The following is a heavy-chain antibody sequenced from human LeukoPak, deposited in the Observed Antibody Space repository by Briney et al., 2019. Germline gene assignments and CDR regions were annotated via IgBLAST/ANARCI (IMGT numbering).Heavy chain of an antibody. V-gene: IGHV4-59*01. Sequence: PSETLSLTCTVSGGSISSYYWSWIPQPPGKGLEWIGYIYYSGSTNYNPSLKSRVTISVDTSKNQFSLKLSSVTAADTAVYYCARAMVVVVAAEKRDYYGMDVWGQGTTVTVSS. CDR2: IYYSGST. CDR3: ARAMVVVVAAEKRDYYGMDV. D-gene: IGHD2-15*01. CDR1: GGSISSYY. J-gene: IGHJ6*02.